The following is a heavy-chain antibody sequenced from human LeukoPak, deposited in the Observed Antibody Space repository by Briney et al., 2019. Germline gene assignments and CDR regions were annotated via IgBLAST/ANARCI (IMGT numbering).Heavy chain of an antibody. CDR3: ARWDYDYVWGSPSLNHYYGMDV. Sequence: SETLSLTCTVSGGSISSYYWSWIRQPPGKGLEWIGYIYYSGSTNYNPSLKSRVTISVDTSKNQFSLKLSSVTAADTAVYYCARWDYDYVWGSPSLNHYYGMDVWGQGTTVTVSS. J-gene: IGHJ6*02. CDR2: IYYSGST. D-gene: IGHD3-16*01. V-gene: IGHV4-59*08. CDR1: GGSISSYY.